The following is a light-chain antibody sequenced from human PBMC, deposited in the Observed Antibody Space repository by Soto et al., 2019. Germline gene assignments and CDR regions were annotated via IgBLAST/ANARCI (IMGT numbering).Light chain of an antibody. CDR2: EGS. J-gene: IGLJ3*02. V-gene: IGLV2-23*01. CDR1: SSDVGSYTL. Sequence: QSALTQPASVSGSPGQSITISCTGTSSDVGSYTLVYWNQPHPGKAPKLMIFEGSKRPSGVSNRFSGSTSGNTASLTFSGIQAEADAEYYCCSYAGSSRWVFGGGTKVTVL. CDR3: CSYAGSSRWV.